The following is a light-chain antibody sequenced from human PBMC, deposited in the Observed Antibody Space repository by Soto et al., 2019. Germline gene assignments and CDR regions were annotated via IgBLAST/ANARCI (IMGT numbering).Light chain of an antibody. V-gene: IGKV1-39*01. Sequence: DIQMTQSPSSLSASVGDRVTITFRASQGISTYLNWYQQKPGKAPKLMIYAASSLQSGVPSRFSGSGSGTDFTLTISSLQPEDVASYYCQQSYSTPRTFGQGTKVDIK. CDR2: AAS. J-gene: IGKJ1*01. CDR1: QGISTY. CDR3: QQSYSTPRT.